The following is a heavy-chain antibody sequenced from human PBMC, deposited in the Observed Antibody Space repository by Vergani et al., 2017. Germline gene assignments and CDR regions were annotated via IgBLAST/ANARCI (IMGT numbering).Heavy chain of an antibody. Sequence: QVQLVQSGSELKKPGASVKVSCKASGYTFTSYVMNWVRQAPGQGLEWMGWINTNTGNPTDAQGFTGRFVFSLDTSVSTAYLQISSLKDEDTAVYYCARGDTYYDFWSCYYHPPLDYWGQGTLVTVSS. J-gene: IGHJ4*02. CDR2: INTNTGNP. D-gene: IGHD3-3*01. V-gene: IGHV7-4-1*02. CDR3: ARGDTYYDFWSCYYHPPLDY. CDR1: GYTFTSYV.